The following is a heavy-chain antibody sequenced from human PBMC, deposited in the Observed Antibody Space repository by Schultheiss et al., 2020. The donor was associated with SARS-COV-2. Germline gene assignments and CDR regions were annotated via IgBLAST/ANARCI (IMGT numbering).Heavy chain of an antibody. J-gene: IGHJ4*02. CDR1: GGSISSYY. CDR2: IYYTGTT. V-gene: IGHV4-59*08. Sequence: SETLSLTCTVSGGSISSYYWSWVRQTPGRGLECLGYIYYTGTTKYNPSLKSRVTISVDTSKNQFSLKLSSVTAADTAVYYCARVATSGTNFDYWGQGTLVTVSS. D-gene: IGHD1-26*01. CDR3: ARVATSGTNFDY.